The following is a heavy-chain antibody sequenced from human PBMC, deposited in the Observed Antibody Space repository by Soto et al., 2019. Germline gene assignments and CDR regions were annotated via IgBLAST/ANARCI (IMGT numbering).Heavy chain of an antibody. V-gene: IGHV3-33*01. J-gene: IGHJ6*03. CDR1: GFTFSSYG. Sequence: PGGSLRLSCSASGFTFSSYGMHWVRQAPGKGLEWVAVIWYDGSNKYYADSVKGRFTISRDNSKNTLYLQMNSLRAEDTAVYYCARDQYYDFWSGSPWYYMDVWGKGTTVTVSS. CDR3: ARDQYYDFWSGSPWYYMDV. D-gene: IGHD3-3*01. CDR2: IWYDGSNK.